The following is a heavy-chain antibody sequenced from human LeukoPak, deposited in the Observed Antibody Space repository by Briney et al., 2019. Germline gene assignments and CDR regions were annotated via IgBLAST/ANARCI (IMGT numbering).Heavy chain of an antibody. CDR3: ARDPGFSGSEYYFDY. J-gene: IGHJ4*02. D-gene: IGHD3-10*01. Sequence: PSETLSLTCTVSGGSISSHYWSWIRQPPGKGLEWIGYIYYSGSTNYNPSLKSRVTISVDTSKNQFSLKLSSVTAADTAVYYCARDPGFSGSEYYFDYWGQGTLVTVSS. CDR2: IYYSGST. V-gene: IGHV4-59*11. CDR1: GGSISSHY.